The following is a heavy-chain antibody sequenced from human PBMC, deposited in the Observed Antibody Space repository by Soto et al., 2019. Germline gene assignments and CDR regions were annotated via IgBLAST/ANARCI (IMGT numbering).Heavy chain of an antibody. CDR1: GGSVSGDSNF. J-gene: IGHJ4*02. V-gene: IGHV4-61*01. CDR2: IYYSGPS. Sequence: SETLSLTCTVSGGSVSGDSNFWSWIRQPPGKGLEWIGYIYYSGPSRYNPSLESRVTISIDSSKNQVSLTLTSVTAGDTAVYYCARGYSHYAHWGRGTLVTVSS. CDR3: ARGYSHYAH. D-gene: IGHD4-4*01.